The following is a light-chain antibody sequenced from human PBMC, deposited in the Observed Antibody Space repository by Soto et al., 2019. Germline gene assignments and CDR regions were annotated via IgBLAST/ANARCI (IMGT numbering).Light chain of an antibody. CDR1: QSVSRN. CDR2: GVS. Sequence: EIVMTQSPAPLSVSPGESATLSCRASQSVSRNLAWYQQKPGQAPRLLIYGVSTRATDIPARFSGSGSGTEFTLTISSLQPEDFAVYHCQQYNNWPKTFGHGTKVDIK. V-gene: IGKV3-15*01. J-gene: IGKJ1*01. CDR3: QQYNNWPKT.